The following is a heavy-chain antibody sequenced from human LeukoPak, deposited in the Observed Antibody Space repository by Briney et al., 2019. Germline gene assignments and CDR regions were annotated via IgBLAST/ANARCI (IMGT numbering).Heavy chain of an antibody. Sequence: SETPSLTCTVSGGSISSYYWSWIRQPPGKGLEWIGYIYYSGSTNYNPSLKSRVTISVDTSKNQFSLKLSSVTAADTAVYYCARAEYYFDYWGQGTLVTVSS. D-gene: IGHD3-10*01. CDR1: GGSISSYY. V-gene: IGHV4-59*01. J-gene: IGHJ4*02. CDR2: IYYSGST. CDR3: ARAEYYFDY.